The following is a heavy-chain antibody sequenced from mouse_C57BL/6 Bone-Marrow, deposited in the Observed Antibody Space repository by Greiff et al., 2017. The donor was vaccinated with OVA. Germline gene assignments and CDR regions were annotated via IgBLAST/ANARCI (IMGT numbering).Heavy chain of an antibody. Sequence: VQLQQSGAELAKPGASVKLSCKASGYTFTSYWMHWVKQRPGQGLEWIGYINPSSGYTKYNQKFKDKATLTADKSSSTAYMQLSSLTYEDSAVYYCTRLAYYCSYYFDYWGQGTTLTVSS. J-gene: IGHJ2*01. CDR1: GYTFTSYW. CDR2: INPSSGYT. CDR3: TRLAYYCSYYFDY. D-gene: IGHD1-1*01. V-gene: IGHV1-7*01.